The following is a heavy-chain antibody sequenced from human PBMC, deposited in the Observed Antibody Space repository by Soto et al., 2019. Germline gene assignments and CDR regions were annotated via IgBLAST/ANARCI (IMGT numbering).Heavy chain of an antibody. D-gene: IGHD6-13*01. CDR1: GFTFSNAW. CDR2: IKSKTDGGTT. V-gene: IGHV3-15*01. Sequence: EVQLVESGGGLVKPGGSLRLSCAASGFTFSNAWMSWVRQAPGKGLEWVGRIKSKTDGGTTDYAAPVKGRFIISRDDSKNTLYLQMNSLKTEDTAVYYCTTEAYSSSWYGDLDYWGQGTLVTVSS. J-gene: IGHJ4*02. CDR3: TTEAYSSSWYGDLDY.